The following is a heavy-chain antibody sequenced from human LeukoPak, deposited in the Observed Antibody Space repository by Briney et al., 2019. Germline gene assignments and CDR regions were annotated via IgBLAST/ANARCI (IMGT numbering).Heavy chain of an antibody. V-gene: IGHV4-34*01. Sequence: PSETLSLTCAVYGGSFSGYYWSWIRQPPGKGLEWIGEINHSGSTNYNPSLKSRVTISVDTSKNQFSLKLSSVTAADTAVYYCARATVDYDFWSGYYTYWGQGTLVTVSS. J-gene: IGHJ4*02. D-gene: IGHD3-3*01. CDR1: GGSFSGYY. CDR3: ARATVDYDFWSGYYTY. CDR2: INHSGST.